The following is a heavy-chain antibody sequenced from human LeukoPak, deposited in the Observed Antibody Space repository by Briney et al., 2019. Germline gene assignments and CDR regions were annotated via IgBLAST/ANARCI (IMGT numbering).Heavy chain of an antibody. CDR3: ARRGPGWYYFDY. V-gene: IGHV4-34*01. J-gene: IGHJ4*02. Sequence: SETLSLTCAVYGGSFSGYYWSWIRQPPGKGLEWIGEINHSGSTNYNPSLKSRVTISVDTSKNQFSLKLSSVTAADTAVYYCARRGPGWYYFDYWGQGTLVTVSS. D-gene: IGHD6-19*01. CDR1: GGSFSGYY. CDR2: INHSGST.